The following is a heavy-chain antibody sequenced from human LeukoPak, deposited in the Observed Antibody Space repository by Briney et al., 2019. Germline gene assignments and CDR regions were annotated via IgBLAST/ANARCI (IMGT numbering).Heavy chain of an antibody. CDR3: ARRDYGDYASNWFDP. Sequence: PGESLKISCKGSGYGFTSYWIGWVRQMPGKGLEWMGIIYPGDSDTRYSPSFQGQVTISADKSISTAYLQWSSLKASDTAMYYCARRDYGDYASNWFDPWGQGTLVTVSS. D-gene: IGHD4-17*01. V-gene: IGHV5-51*01. J-gene: IGHJ5*02. CDR2: IYPGDSDT. CDR1: GYGFTSYW.